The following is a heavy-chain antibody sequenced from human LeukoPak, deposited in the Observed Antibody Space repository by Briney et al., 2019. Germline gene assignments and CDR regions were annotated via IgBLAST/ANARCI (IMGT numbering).Heavy chain of an antibody. CDR2: IPDSGST. D-gene: IGHD2-21*02. J-gene: IGHJ5*02. V-gene: IGHV4-59*11. Sequence: PSETLSLTCSVSGASMNGHYWTWIRLSPGKGLEWIGYIPDSGSTSYNPSLRSRVIMALEASKTEFSLRLNSVTVADTAVYYCARVSRGAVTSNWFDPWGQGTLVTVSS. CDR1: GASMNGHY. CDR3: ARVSRGAVTSNWFDP.